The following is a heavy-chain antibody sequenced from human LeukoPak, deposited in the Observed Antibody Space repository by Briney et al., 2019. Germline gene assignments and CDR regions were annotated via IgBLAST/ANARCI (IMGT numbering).Heavy chain of an antibody. J-gene: IGHJ4*02. Sequence: SETLSLTCTVSGGSISSSSYYWGWIRQPPGKGLEWIGSIYYSGSTYYNPSLKSRVTISVDTSKNQFSLKLSSVTAADTAVYYCARHDGTGGSGIPQNYWGQGTLVTVSS. D-gene: IGHD3-10*01. CDR3: ARHDGTGGSGIPQNY. V-gene: IGHV4-39*01. CDR2: IYYSGST. CDR1: GGSISSSSYY.